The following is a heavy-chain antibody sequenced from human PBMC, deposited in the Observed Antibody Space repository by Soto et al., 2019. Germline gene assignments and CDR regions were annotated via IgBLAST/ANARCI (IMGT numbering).Heavy chain of an antibody. D-gene: IGHD5-18*01. V-gene: IGHV1-2*02. CDR2: TNPNSGNT. J-gene: IGHJ5*02. CDR3: ARGEVDTAPFDP. CDR1: EYTFTASY. Sequence: QGQLLQPGVGVKNPGASVKVSCKVFEYTFTASYLHGCRQAPGQGLAWMGWTNPNSGNTKYVQKLQGRVIMTRDTSIRTAYMELSRLTSDDTAVYYCARGEVDTAPFDPWGQGTLVTVSS.